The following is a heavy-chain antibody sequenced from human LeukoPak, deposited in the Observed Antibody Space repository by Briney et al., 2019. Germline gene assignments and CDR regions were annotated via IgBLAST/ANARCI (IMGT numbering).Heavy chain of an antibody. D-gene: IGHD3-22*01. Sequence: PGRSLRLSCAASGFAFSSYAMHWVRQAPGKGLEWVAVISYDGSNKYYADSVKGRFTISRDNSKNMLYLQMNSLRAEDTAVYYCARGIYYYDSSGYDDAFDIWGQGTMVTVSS. CDR2: ISYDGSNK. CDR3: ARGIYYYDSSGYDDAFDI. V-gene: IGHV3-30-3*01. J-gene: IGHJ3*02. CDR1: GFAFSSYA.